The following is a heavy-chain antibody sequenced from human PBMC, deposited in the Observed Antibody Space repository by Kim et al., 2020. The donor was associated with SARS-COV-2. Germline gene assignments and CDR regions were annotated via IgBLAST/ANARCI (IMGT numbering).Heavy chain of an antibody. CDR1: GFTFSSYE. CDR3: AREEGHSDWLSSVGMGMDV. CDR2: ISSSGGTR. D-gene: IGHD3-9*01. J-gene: IGHJ6*02. Sequence: GGSLRLSCAASGFTFSSYEMNWVRQAPGKGLEWVSYISSSGGTRYYAASVKGRFIISRDNAKNSLYLQMNSLRAEDAAVYYCAREEGHSDWLSSVGMGMDVWGQGTAVTVSS. V-gene: IGHV3-48*03.